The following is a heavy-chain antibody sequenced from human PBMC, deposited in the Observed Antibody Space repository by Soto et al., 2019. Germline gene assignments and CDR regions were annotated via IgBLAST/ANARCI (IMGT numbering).Heavy chain of an antibody. CDR1: GFTFSLYS. Sequence: PGGSLRLSWAASGFTFSLYSMIWVRQAPGKGLEWVASITSSSSCIYYEDSLKGRFTISRDNAKNSLFLQLDSLRAEDTAVYFCVRARSTDSRPDYWGQGTLVTVSS. CDR3: VRARSTDSRPDY. CDR2: ITSSSSCI. D-gene: IGHD3-22*01. J-gene: IGHJ4*02. V-gene: IGHV3-21*01.